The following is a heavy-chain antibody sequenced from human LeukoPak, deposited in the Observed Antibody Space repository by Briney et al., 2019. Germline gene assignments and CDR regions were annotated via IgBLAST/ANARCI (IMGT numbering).Heavy chain of an antibody. Sequence: SETLSLTCAVYGGSFSGYYWSWIRQHPGKGLEWIGYIYYSGSTYYNPSLKSRVTISVDTSKNQFSLKLSSVTAADTAVYYCARWGGGRFLVKTKNWFDPWGQGTLVSVSS. CDR3: ARWGGGRFLVKTKNWFDP. J-gene: IGHJ5*02. V-gene: IGHV4-31*11. CDR1: GGSFSGYY. CDR2: IYYSGST. D-gene: IGHD3-3*01.